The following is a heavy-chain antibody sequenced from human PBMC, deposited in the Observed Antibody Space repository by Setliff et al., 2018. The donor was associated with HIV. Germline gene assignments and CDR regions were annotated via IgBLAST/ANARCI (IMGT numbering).Heavy chain of an antibody. CDR2: VYYTETA. V-gene: IGHV4-31*03. Sequence: SETLSLTCSVSGVSVSSGGYYWSWIRQHPGKGLEWIGYVYYTETAYFNPSLKSRITISVDTSKNQFSLKLGFVTAADTAVYYCARGESTTWDLAEYFQHWGHGTLVTVS. CDR1: GVSVSSGGYY. CDR3: ARGESTTWDLAEYFQH. D-gene: IGHD1-1*01. J-gene: IGHJ1*01.